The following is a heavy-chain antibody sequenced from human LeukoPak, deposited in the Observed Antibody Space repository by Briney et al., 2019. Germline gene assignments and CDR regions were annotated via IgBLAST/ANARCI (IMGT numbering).Heavy chain of an antibody. CDR1: GFTFSSYG. D-gene: IGHD3-22*01. Sequence: GGSLRLSCAASGFTFSSYGMHSVRQAPGKGLEWVAVIWYAGSNKYYADSVKGRLTISRDNSKNTLYLQSNSLSAEDTAVYYWARDNDSSGYPYYFDYWGQGTLVTVSS. CDR2: IWYAGSNK. J-gene: IGHJ4*02. CDR3: ARDNDSSGYPYYFDY. V-gene: IGHV3-33*01.